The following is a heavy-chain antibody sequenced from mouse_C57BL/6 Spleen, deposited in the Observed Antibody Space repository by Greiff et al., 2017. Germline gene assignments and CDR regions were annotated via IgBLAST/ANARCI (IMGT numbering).Heavy chain of an antibody. D-gene: IGHD4-1*01. Sequence: VMLVESGAELVKPGASVKLSCKASGYTFTEYTIHWVKQRSGQGLEWIGWFYPGSGSIKYNEKFKDKATLTADKSSSTVYMELSSLTSEDSAVYFCARQLTFSYFDYWGQGTTLTVSS. CDR1: GYTFTEYT. V-gene: IGHV1-62-2*01. J-gene: IGHJ2*01. CDR3: ARQLTFSYFDY. CDR2: FYPGSGSI.